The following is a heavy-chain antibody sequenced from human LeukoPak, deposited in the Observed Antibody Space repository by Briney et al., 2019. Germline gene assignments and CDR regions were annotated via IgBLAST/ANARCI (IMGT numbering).Heavy chain of an antibody. CDR3: ASVRRGFGESSKYYSYYYMDV. CDR1: GYSISSGYY. Sequence: SETLSLTCTVSGYSISSGYYWGWIGQPPGKGLEWIGSIYHSGSTYFNPSLKSRLTISVDTSKNQFSLKLSAVTAADTAVYFCASVRRGFGESSKYYSYYYMDVWGNGTTVTISS. CDR2: IYHSGST. V-gene: IGHV4-38-2*02. D-gene: IGHD3-10*01. J-gene: IGHJ6*03.